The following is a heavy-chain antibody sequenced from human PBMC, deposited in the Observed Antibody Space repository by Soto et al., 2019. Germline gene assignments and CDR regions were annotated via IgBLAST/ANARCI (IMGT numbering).Heavy chain of an antibody. Sequence: EVQLLESGGGLIHPGGSLRLSCVASGFRFSDHSMNWVRQAPGKGLEWVSYITSSGDSIYYADSVKGRFTVSIDNAKNSVFLQMNSLRDADTAVYYCARLPKGSRVTSWGQGTLVTVSS. J-gene: IGHJ4*02. D-gene: IGHD4-17*01. CDR3: ARLPKGSRVTS. V-gene: IGHV3-48*02. CDR1: GFRFSDHS. CDR2: ITSSGDSI.